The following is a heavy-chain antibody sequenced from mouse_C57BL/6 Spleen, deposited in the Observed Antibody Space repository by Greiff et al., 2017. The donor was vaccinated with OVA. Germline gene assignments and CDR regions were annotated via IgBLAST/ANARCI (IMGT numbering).Heavy chain of an antibody. CDR3: AREGTTVVATRYFDV. D-gene: IGHD1-1*01. V-gene: IGHV1-69*01. CDR1: GYTFTSYW. Sequence: VQLQQSGAELVMPGASVKLSCKASGYTFTSYWMHWVKQRPGQGLEWIGEIDPSDSYTNYNQKFKGKSTLTVDKSSSTAYMQLSSLTSEDSAVYYCAREGTTVVATRYFDVWGTGTTVTVSS. CDR2: IDPSDSYT. J-gene: IGHJ1*03.